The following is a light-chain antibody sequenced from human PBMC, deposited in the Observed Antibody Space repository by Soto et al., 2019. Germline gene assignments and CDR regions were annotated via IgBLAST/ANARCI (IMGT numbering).Light chain of an antibody. Sequence: QSALTQPASVSGSPGQSITVSCTGTCSDIGGYNYVSWYQHHPGKAPQLIIYEVNLRPSGVSDRFSASKSGDTASLTISGIQAGDEADYYCCSYSTSNTHNYVFGTGTKVTVL. CDR1: CSDIGGYNY. CDR2: EVN. J-gene: IGLJ1*01. V-gene: IGLV2-14*01. CDR3: CSYSTSNTHNYV.